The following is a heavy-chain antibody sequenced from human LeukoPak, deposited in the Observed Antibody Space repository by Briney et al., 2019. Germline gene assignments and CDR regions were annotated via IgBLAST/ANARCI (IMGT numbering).Heavy chain of an antibody. CDR2: INHSGST. CDR1: GGSFSGYY. CDR3: ARAEGGWSYYFDY. J-gene: IGHJ4*02. D-gene: IGHD6-19*01. V-gene: IGHV4-34*01. Sequence: SETLFLTCAVYGGSFSGYYWSWIRQPPGEGLEWIGEINHSGSTNYNPSLKSRVTISVDTSKNQFSLKLSSVTAADTAVYYCARAEGGWSYYFDYWGQGTLVTVSS.